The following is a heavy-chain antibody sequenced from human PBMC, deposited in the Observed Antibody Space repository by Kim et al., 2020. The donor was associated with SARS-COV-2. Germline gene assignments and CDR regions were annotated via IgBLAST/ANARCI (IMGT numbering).Heavy chain of an antibody. D-gene: IGHD3-3*01. Sequence: QDRVTLTKDTSASTAYMELSSLRSEDTAVYYCARGNTIFGALPDYCGMDVWGQGTTVTVSS. V-gene: IGHV1-3*01. CDR3: ARGNTIFGALPDYCGMDV. J-gene: IGHJ6*02.